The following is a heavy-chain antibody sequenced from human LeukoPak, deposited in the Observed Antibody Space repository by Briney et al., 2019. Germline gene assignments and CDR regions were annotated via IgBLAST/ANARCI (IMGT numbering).Heavy chain of an antibody. Sequence: ASVTVSCKASGYTFTDYYMHWVRQPPGQGVEGMGWINHNSGGTNYAQRFQGWVTMTRDTSINTAYMDLSRLRSDDTAVYYCARGTSGIAAGGFFVYWGQGTLVTVSS. V-gene: IGHV1-2*04. CDR1: GYTFTDYY. CDR2: INHNSGGT. CDR3: ARGTSGIAAGGFFVY. J-gene: IGHJ4*02. D-gene: IGHD6-13*01.